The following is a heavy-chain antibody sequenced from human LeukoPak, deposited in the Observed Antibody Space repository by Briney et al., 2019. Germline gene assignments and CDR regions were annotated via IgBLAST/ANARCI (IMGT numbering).Heavy chain of an antibody. Sequence: GRSLRLSCAASGFTFSSYGMHWVRQAPGKGLEWVAVIWYDGSNKYYADSVKGRFTISRDNSKNTLYLQMSSLRAEDTAVYYCARTYSSFFSFYYWGQGTLGTVSS. J-gene: IGHJ4*02. D-gene: IGHD6-6*01. CDR1: GFTFSSYG. V-gene: IGHV3-33*01. CDR3: ARTYSSFFSFYY. CDR2: IWYDGSNK.